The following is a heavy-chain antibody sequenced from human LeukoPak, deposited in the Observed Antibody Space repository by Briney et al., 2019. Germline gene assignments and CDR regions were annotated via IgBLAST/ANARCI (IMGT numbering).Heavy chain of an antibody. J-gene: IGHJ4*02. Sequence: GGSLRLSCAASGFSVSNGFMSWVRQAPGKGLEWVSIIYSGGTTYYADSVKGRFTISRDNSKNTLYLQMNSLRAEDTAVYFCARDDRIGAAGTFDNWGQGTLVTVSS. CDR1: GFSVSNGF. CDR2: IYSGGTT. V-gene: IGHV3-53*01. D-gene: IGHD6-13*01. CDR3: ARDDRIGAAGTFDN.